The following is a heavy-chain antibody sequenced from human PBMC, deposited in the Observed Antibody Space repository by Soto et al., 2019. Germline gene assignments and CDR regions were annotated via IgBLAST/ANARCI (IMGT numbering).Heavy chain of an antibody. CDR3: ARHERDSSYSDFDH. Sequence: EVHLVESGGGLVQPGGSLRLSCSASGFTFSAYWMTWVRQAPGGGLEWVANIKQDESEKYFVDSVKGRFTISRDNAKNSLYLQMNSLRGEDSAVYYCARHERDSSYSDFDHWGQGTLVTVSS. V-gene: IGHV3-7*01. D-gene: IGHD6-19*01. CDR2: IKQDESEK. CDR1: GFTFSAYW. J-gene: IGHJ4*02.